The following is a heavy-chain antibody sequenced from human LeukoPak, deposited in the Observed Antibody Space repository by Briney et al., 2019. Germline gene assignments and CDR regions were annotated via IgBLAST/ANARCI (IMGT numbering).Heavy chain of an antibody. CDR1: GGIFSSYT. D-gene: IGHD1-26*01. J-gene: IGHJ4*02. V-gene: IGHV1-69*04. Sequence: GSSVKVSCKASGGIFSSYTISWVRQAPGQGLEWMGRIIPILGIANYAQKFQGRVTITADKSTSTAYMELSSLRSEDTAVYYCAREIVGAKKANLDYWGQGTLVTVSS. CDR2: IIPILGIA. CDR3: AREIVGAKKANLDY.